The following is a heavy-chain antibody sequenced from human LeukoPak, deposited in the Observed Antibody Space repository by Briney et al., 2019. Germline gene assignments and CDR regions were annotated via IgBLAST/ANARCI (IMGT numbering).Heavy chain of an antibody. CDR2: IRSKTYGGTT. J-gene: IGHJ4*02. V-gene: IGHV3-49*04. CDR3: TRTCGGDCYLLDY. Sequence: GGSLRLSCTASRFTFGDYAMSWVRQAPGKGREWVGFIRSKTYGGTTEYAASVKARFTISRDDSKSIAYLQMNSLKTEDTAVYYCTRTCGGDCYLLDYWGQGTLVTVSS. CDR1: RFTFGDYA. D-gene: IGHD2-21*02.